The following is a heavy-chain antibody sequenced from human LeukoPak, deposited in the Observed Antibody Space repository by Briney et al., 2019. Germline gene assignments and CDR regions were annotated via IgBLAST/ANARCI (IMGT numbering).Heavy chain of an antibody. Sequence: ASVKVSCKASGGTFSSYAISWVRQAPGQGLEWMGGSIPIFGTANYAQKFQGRVTITADESTSTAYMELRSLRSDDTAVYYCAREAPPYDFWSGYYTDDAFDIWGQGTMVTVSS. CDR2: SIPIFGTA. J-gene: IGHJ3*02. CDR3: AREAPPYDFWSGYYTDDAFDI. D-gene: IGHD3-3*01. CDR1: GGTFSSYA. V-gene: IGHV1-69*13.